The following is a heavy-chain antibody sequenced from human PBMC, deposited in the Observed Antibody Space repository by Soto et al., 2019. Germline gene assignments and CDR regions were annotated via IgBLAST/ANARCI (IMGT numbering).Heavy chain of an antibody. CDR2: ISGSAGNT. J-gene: IGHJ4*02. D-gene: IGHD6-19*01. Sequence: EVQLLESGGGLVQPEESLRLSCAASGFTFSSYAMTWVRQAPGKGLEWVSTISGSAGNTYYADSVKGRFTISRDNSKNTLYLQMNSLRAEDTAVYYCAKALSRSSGWYTYFDYWGQGTLITVSS. CDR1: GFTFSSYA. V-gene: IGHV3-23*01. CDR3: AKALSRSSGWYTYFDY.